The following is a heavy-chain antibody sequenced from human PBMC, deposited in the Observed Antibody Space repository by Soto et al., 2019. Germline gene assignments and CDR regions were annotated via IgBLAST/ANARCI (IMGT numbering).Heavy chain of an antibody. V-gene: IGHV1-2*02. CDR3: ARFFRGGSYYGY. Sequence: ASVKVSCKASGYTFTAYYIHWVRQAPGQGLEWMGWVNPNSGVTNYAQKFQDRVTMTRDTSISTAYMELSRLRSDDTAVYYCARFFRGGSYYGYWGQGTLVTVSS. CDR2: VNPNSGVT. CDR1: GYTFTAYY. J-gene: IGHJ4*02. D-gene: IGHD3-10*01.